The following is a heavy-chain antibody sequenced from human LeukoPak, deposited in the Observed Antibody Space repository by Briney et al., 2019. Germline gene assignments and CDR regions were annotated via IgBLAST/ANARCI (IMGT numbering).Heavy chain of an antibody. V-gene: IGHV1-18*01. Sequence: ASVKVSCKASGYTFTSYGISWVRQAPGQGLEWMGWLSAYNGNTNYAQKLQGRVTMTTDTSTSTAYMELRSLRSDDTAVYYCAMGFSDYVLGYAFDIWGQGTMVTVSS. CDR2: LSAYNGNT. D-gene: IGHD3-16*01. CDR3: AMGFSDYVLGYAFDI. CDR1: GYTFTSYG. J-gene: IGHJ3*02.